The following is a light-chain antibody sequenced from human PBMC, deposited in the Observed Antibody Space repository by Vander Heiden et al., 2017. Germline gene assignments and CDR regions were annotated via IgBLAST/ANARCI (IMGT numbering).Light chain of an antibody. V-gene: IGLV1-40*01. J-gene: IGLJ3*02. CDR1: SSNIGAGYD. CDR3: QSYDRGLRGRV. Sequence: QSVLTQPPSVSGAPGQRVTISCTGSSSNIGAGYDVHWYQQLPGTPPKLLMYGNNNRPSGVPDRFSGSKSDTSPSLAITGLQAEDEADYYCQSYDRGLRGRVCGGGNKLTVL. CDR2: GNN.